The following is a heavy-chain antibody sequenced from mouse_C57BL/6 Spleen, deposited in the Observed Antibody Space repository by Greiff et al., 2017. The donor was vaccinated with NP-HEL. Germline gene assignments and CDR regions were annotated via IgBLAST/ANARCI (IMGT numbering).Heavy chain of an antibody. D-gene: IGHD1-1*01. V-gene: IGHV5-12*01. Sequence: EVQVVESGGGLVQPGGSLKLSCAASGFTFSDYYMYWVRQTPEKRLEWVAYISNGGGSTYYPDTVKGRFTISRDNAKNTLYLQMSRLKSEDTAMYYCARYYYGLNWYFDVWGTGTTVTVSS. CDR2: ISNGGGST. CDR3: ARYYYGLNWYFDV. CDR1: GFTFSDYY. J-gene: IGHJ1*03.